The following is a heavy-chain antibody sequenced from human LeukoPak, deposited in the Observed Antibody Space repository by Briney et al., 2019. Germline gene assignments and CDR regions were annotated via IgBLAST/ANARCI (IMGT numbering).Heavy chain of an antibody. D-gene: IGHD6-6*01. J-gene: IGHJ6*02. Sequence: GGSLRLSRAASGFSVSNNYTSSVRQAPGKGLEWVSVIYSGGSTYYGDSVKGRFTISRDNSKNTLYLQMNSLRAEDTAVYHCARVSEYRSSDGMDVWPQGTTVTVSS. V-gene: IGHV3-66*01. CDR1: GFSVSNNY. CDR3: ARVSEYRSSDGMDV. CDR2: IYSGGST.